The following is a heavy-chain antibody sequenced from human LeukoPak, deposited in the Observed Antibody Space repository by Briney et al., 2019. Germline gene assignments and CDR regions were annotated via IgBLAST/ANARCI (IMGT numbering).Heavy chain of an antibody. CDR2: INGGGGNT. V-gene: IGHV3-23*01. Sequence: PGGSLRLSCAASGFTFNSYVMSWVRQAPGKGLEWVSAINGGGGNTYYADSVKGRFTISRDNSKNSLYLQMNSLRAEDTAVYYCARTNTIFGVVSGMDVWGQGTTVTVSS. D-gene: IGHD3-3*01. CDR3: ARTNTIFGVVSGMDV. CDR1: GFTFNSYV. J-gene: IGHJ6*02.